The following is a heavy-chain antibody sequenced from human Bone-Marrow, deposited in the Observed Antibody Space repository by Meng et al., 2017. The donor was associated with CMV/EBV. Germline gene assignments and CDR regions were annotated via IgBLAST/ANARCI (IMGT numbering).Heavy chain of an antibody. D-gene: IGHD4-11*01. CDR3: ARARTVTKTMDV. CDR2: IKQDGSEK. V-gene: IGHV3-7*01. Sequence: GESLKIPCAASGFTFSSYWMSWVRQAPGKGLEWVANIKQDGSEKYYVDSVKGRFTISRDNAKNSLYLQMNSLRAEDTAVYYCARARTVTKTMDVWGQGSTVTVSS. CDR1: GFTFSSYW. J-gene: IGHJ6*02.